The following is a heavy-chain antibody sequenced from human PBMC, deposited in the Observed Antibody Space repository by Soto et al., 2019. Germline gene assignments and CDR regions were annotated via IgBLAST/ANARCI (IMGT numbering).Heavy chain of an antibody. CDR2: INPNSGGT. CDR1: GYNFAGYF. CDR3: ARVGYCSSTSCYDWFDP. J-gene: IGHJ5*02. Sequence: ASVKVSCKASGYNFAGYFIHWVRQAPGQGLEWMGWINPNSGGTNYAQKFQGWVTMTRDTSISTAYMELSRLRSDDTAVYYCARVGYCSSTSCYDWFDPWGQGTLVTVSS. D-gene: IGHD2-2*01. V-gene: IGHV1-2*04.